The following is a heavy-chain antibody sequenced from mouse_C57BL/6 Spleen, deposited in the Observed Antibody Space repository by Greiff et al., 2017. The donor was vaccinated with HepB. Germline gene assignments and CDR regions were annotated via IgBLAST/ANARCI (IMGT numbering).Heavy chain of an antibody. Sequence: LQESGPELVKPGASVKISCKASGYAFSSSWMNWVKQRPGKGLEWIGRIYPGDGDTNYNGKFKGKATLTADKSSSTAYMQLSSLTSEDSAVYFCARGVWGYYAMDYWGQGTSVTVSS. CDR1: GYAFSSSW. V-gene: IGHV1-82*01. D-gene: IGHD2-10*02. CDR2: IYPGDGDT. J-gene: IGHJ4*01. CDR3: ARGVWGYYAMDY.